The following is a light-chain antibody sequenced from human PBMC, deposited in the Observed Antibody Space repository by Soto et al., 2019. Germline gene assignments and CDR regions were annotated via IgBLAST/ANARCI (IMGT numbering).Light chain of an antibody. CDR3: FSHRGGDSHV. CDR2: GVT. Sequence: QSAVTQPASVSWSPGQSITISCTGTSSDVGAYNYVSWYQQYPGKAPKLMIYGVTNRPSGVSNRFSGSKTGNTASLTISGLQAEDEADYYCFSHRGGDSHVFGTGTKVTVL. CDR1: SSDVGAYNY. V-gene: IGLV2-14*01. J-gene: IGLJ1*01.